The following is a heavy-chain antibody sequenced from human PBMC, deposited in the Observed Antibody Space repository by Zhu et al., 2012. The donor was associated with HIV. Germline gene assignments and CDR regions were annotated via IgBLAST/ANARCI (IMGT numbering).Heavy chain of an antibody. CDR3: ASAEYSGSSYDGMDV. J-gene: IGHJ6*02. D-gene: IGHD1-26*01. V-gene: IGHV3-74*01. CDR2: INSDGSST. CDR1: GFTFSSYW. Sequence: EVQLVESGGGLVQPGGSLRLSCAASGFTFSSYWMHWVRQAPGKGLVWVSRINSDGSSTSYADSVKGRFTISRDNAKNTLYLQMNSLRAEDTAVYYCASAEYSGSSYDGMDVWGQGTTVTVSS.